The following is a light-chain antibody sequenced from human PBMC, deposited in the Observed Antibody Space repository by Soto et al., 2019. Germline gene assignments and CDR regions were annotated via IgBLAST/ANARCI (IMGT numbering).Light chain of an antibody. Sequence: EVVLTQSPVTLSLSPGERATLSCRASQSFRGLLAWYQQKPGQAPRLLIYGASNRATGIPARFSGSGSGTDFTLTISSLEPEDFAVYYCQQHSHWPPWTFGQGTKV. CDR1: QSFRGL. J-gene: IGKJ1*01. CDR2: GAS. CDR3: QQHSHWPPWT. V-gene: IGKV3-11*01.